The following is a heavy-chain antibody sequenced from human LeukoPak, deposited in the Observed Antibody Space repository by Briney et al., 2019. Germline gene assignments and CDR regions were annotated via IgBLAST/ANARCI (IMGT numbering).Heavy chain of an antibody. D-gene: IGHD6-13*01. CDR3: ARDPGAQIYAGTLANDH. CDR2: INPNIGDT. J-gene: IGHJ4*02. CDR1: GYTFTGYY. Sequence: ASVKVSFKASGYTFTGYYMHWMRQAPGQRLEWMGWINPNIGDTNYAQKFRGRVTMTRDTSISTAYMELSRLRSDDTAVYYCARDPGAQIYAGTLANDHWGQGTLVTVSS. V-gene: IGHV1-2*02.